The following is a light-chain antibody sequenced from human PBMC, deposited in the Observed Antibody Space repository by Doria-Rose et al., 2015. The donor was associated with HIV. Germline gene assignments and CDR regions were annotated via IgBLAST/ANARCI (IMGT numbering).Light chain of an antibody. CDR3: HQYGTSWT. V-gene: IGKV3-20*01. CDR2: DGS. Sequence: TQSPGTLSLSPGERATLSCRASQSFSSTYLAWYQQTPGQAPSPLIYDGSTRATGIPDGFSASGSGTDFTLTINRLEPEDFALYYCHQYGTSWTFGQGTKVEI. CDR1: QSFSSTY. J-gene: IGKJ1*01.